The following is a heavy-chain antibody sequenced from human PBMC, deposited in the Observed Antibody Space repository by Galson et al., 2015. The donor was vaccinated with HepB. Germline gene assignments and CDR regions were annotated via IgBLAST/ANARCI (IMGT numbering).Heavy chain of an antibody. J-gene: IGHJ6*02. D-gene: IGHD5-18*01. CDR2: ISSSSSYI. V-gene: IGHV3-21*01. Sequence: SLRLSCADSGMTFSRYSMNWVSQAAGKGLEWVSSISSSSSYIYYADSVKGRFTISRDNAKNSLFLQMNSLRAEDTAVYYCASDFLGGYSYGSYYYYGMDVWGQGTTVTVSS. CDR3: ASDFLGGYSYGSYYYYGMDV. CDR1: GMTFSRYS.